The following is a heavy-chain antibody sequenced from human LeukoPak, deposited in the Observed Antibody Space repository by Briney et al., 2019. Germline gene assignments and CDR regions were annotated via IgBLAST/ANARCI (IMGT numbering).Heavy chain of an antibody. CDR3: AREGSSGWYIFNWFDP. D-gene: IGHD6-19*01. J-gene: IGHJ5*02. CDR1: GGSFSSYA. CDR2: IIPIFGTA. Sequence: SVKVSCKVSGGSFSSYALNWVRQAPGQGLEWMGGIIPIFGTANYAQNFQGRLTVAADESTSTAYMELSRLRSDDTAVYYCAREGSSGWYIFNWFDPWGQGTLVTASS. V-gene: IGHV1-69*13.